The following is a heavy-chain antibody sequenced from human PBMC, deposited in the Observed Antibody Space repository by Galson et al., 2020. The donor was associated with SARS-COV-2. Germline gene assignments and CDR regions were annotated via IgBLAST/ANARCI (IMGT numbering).Heavy chain of an antibody. V-gene: IGHV1-2*02. D-gene: IGHD2-15*01. CDR3: ARTGGYCTGGSCYSGAWFDP. Sequence: ASVKVSCKTSGYTFTTYYLHWVRQAPGQGLEWVGWIDPYNGGTNYAQKFQGRVTMTRDASVNTAYMELSRLKSDDTAVYYCARTGGYCTGGSCYSGAWFDPWGQGTLVTVSA. CDR2: IDPYNGGT. J-gene: IGHJ5*02. CDR1: GYTFTTYY.